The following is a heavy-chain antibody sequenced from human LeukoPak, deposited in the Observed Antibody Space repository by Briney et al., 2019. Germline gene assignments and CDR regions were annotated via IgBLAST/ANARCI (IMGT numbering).Heavy chain of an antibody. J-gene: IGHJ4*02. V-gene: IGHV3-20*04. CDR3: ARGPPRGWYHPFDY. CDR2: INWNGGST. D-gene: IGHD6-19*01. CDR1: GFTFDDYG. Sequence: PGGSLRLSCAASGFTFDDYGMSWVRQAPGKGLEWVSGINWNGGSTGYADSVKGRFTISRGNAKNSLYLQMNSLRAEVTALYYCARGPPRGWYHPFDYWGQGTLVTVSS.